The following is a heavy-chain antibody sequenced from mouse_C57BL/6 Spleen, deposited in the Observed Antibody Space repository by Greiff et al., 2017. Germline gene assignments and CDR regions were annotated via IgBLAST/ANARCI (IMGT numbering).Heavy chain of an antibody. V-gene: IGHV1-18*01. D-gene: IGHD1-1*01. J-gene: IGHJ4*01. CDR3: ARRPLLYDYEGMDY. Sequence: EVQLQQSGPELVKPGASVKIPCKASGYTFTDYNMDWVKQSHGKSLEWIGDINPNNGGTIYNQKFKGKATLTVDKSSSTAYMELRSLTSEDTAVYYCARRPLLYDYEGMDYWGQGTSVTVSS. CDR2: INPNNGGT. CDR1: GYTFTDYN.